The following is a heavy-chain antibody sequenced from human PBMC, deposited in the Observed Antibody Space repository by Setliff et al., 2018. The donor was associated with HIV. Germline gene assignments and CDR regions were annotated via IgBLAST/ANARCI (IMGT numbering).Heavy chain of an antibody. D-gene: IGHD4-17*01. CDR2: ISSSSSSI. CDR3: ARGQIGYGDYDLNWFDP. CDR1: GFTFSSYS. Sequence: PGGSLRLSCAASGFTFSSYSMNWVRQAPGKGLEWLSYISSSSSSIYHADSVKGRFTISRDNTRSTLYLQMNRLRVEDTAVYYCARGQIGYGDYDLNWFDPWGQGTLVTVSS. J-gene: IGHJ5*02. V-gene: IGHV3-48*04.